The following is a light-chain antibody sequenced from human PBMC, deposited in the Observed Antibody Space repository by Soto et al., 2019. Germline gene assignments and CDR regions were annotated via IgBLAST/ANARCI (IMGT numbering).Light chain of an antibody. V-gene: IGKV3-11*01. CDR2: DAS. CDR1: QSLSTS. CDR3: QVRDVWPS. J-gene: IGKJ1*01. Sequence: IVLTQSPVTLALSPGESAVISCRASQSLSTSLAWYQHKPGQAPRLFIYDASKRAPGIPARFTGSGSGTDFTLTISSLEPEDIAVYYCQVRDVWPSFGQGTKVDIK.